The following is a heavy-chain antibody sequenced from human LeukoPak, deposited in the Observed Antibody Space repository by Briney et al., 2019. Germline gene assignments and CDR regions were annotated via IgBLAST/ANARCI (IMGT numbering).Heavy chain of an antibody. J-gene: IGHJ3*02. CDR1: GGSFSGYD. D-gene: IGHD3-22*01. CDR3: AREMDYYDSSGYDAFDI. V-gene: IGHV4-34*01. CDR2: INHSGST. Sequence: SDTLSLTCAVYGGSFSGYDWSWIRQPPGKGLEWIREINHSGSTNYNPSLKSRVTISIDTSKNQFSLKLSSVTAADTAVYYCAREMDYYDSSGYDAFDIWGQGTMVTVST.